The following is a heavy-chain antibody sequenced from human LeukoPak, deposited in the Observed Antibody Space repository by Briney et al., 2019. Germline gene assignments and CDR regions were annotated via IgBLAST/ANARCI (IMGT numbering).Heavy chain of an antibody. CDR3: AKDIGSVAGHFDY. V-gene: IGHV3-9*01. D-gene: IGHD6-19*01. Sequence: GGSLRLSCAASGFTFDDYAMHWVRHAPGKGLEWVSGISWNSGSIGYADSVKGRFTISRDNAKNSLYLQMNSLRAEDTALYYCAKDIGSVAGHFDYWGQGTLVTVSS. CDR2: ISWNSGSI. J-gene: IGHJ4*02. CDR1: GFTFDDYA.